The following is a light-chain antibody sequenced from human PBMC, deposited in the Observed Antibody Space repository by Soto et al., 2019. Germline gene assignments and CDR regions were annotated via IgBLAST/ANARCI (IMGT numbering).Light chain of an antibody. CDR3: SSNTARSTGL. Sequence: QSALTQPASVSGSPGQSITISCTGTSSDVGGYDYVSWYQHHPGEAPKLMIYDVSNRPSGVSNRFSGSMSGNTASLTISGLQAEDEGDYYCSSNTARSTGLFGGGTKVTVL. CDR2: DVS. CDR1: SSDVGGYDY. J-gene: IGLJ2*01. V-gene: IGLV2-14*03.